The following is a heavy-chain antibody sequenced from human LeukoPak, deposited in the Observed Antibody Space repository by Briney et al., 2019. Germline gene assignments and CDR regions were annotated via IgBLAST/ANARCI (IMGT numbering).Heavy chain of an antibody. CDR3: ARDMSRVAAKDY. Sequence: ASVKVSCKASGYTFTGYYMHWVRQAPGQGLEWMGWINPNSGGTNYAQKFQGRVTMTRDTSISTAYMELSSLRSEDTAVYYCARDMSRVAAKDYWGQGTLVTVSS. D-gene: IGHD2-15*01. CDR2: INPNSGGT. CDR1: GYTFTGYY. J-gene: IGHJ4*02. V-gene: IGHV1-2*02.